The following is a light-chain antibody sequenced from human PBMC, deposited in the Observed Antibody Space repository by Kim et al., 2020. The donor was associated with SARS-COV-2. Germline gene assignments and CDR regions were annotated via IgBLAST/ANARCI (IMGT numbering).Light chain of an antibody. J-gene: IGKJ1*01. Sequence: EIVLTQSPGTLSLSPGERATLSCRASHSVTSSYLAWYQQRPGQAPRLLISGASSRATGIPYRFSGSGSGTDFSLTISRLEPEDIAVYFCQKYSSLPRTFGQGTQGDIK. CDR3: QKYSSLPRT. CDR2: GAS. V-gene: IGKV3-20*01. CDR1: HSVTSSY.